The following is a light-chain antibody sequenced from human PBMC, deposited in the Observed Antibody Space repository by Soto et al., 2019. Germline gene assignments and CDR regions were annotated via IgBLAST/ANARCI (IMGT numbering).Light chain of an antibody. CDR1: QSIDTY. J-gene: IGKJ4*01. CDR3: QRRYNWPLT. V-gene: IGKV3-11*01. Sequence: ESVLTQSPATRSSSPGERATLSCRASQSIDTYLAWYQQKPGQAPRLLIYDASDRATGIPARFSGSGSGTAFTLTISGLEPEDFALYYCQRRYNWPLTFGGGTKVDIK. CDR2: DAS.